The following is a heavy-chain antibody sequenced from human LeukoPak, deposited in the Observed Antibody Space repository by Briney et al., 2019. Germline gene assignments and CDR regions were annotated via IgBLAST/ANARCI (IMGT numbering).Heavy chain of an antibody. D-gene: IGHD2-2*01. V-gene: IGHV1-2*02. Sequence: ASVKVSCKASGYTFTGHYMHWLRQAPGQGLEWMGWINPNSGDTNYAQKFQGRVTMTRDTSISTTYMELSSLRSDDTAVYYCAREGPSAMGPPDYWGQGTLVTVSS. CDR2: INPNSGDT. CDR3: AREGPSAMGPPDY. J-gene: IGHJ4*02. CDR1: GYTFTGHY.